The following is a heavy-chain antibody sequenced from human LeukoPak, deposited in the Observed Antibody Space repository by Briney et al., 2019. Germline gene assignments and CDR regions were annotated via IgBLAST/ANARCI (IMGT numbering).Heavy chain of an antibody. V-gene: IGHV4-59*08. CDR2: IYYSGST. D-gene: IGHD6-19*01. J-gene: IGHJ3*02. CDR3: ARHSGYSSGWTGGAFDI. Sequence: SETLSLTCTVSGGSISSYYWSWIRQPPGKGLEWIGYIYYSGSTNYNPPLKSRVTISVDTSKNQFSLKLSSVTAADTAVYYCARHSGYSSGWTGGAFDIWGQGTMVTVSS. CDR1: GGSISSYY.